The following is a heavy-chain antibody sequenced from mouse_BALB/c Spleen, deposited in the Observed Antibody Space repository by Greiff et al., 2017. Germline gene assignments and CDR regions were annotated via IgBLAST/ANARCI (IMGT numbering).Heavy chain of an antibody. CDR2: ISSGGST. J-gene: IGHJ3*01. V-gene: IGHV5-6-5*01. CDR1: GFTFSSYA. D-gene: IGHD2-2*01. Sequence: EVMLVESGGGLVKPGGSLKLSCAASGFTFSSYAMSWVRQTPEKRLEWVASISSGGSTYYPDSVKGRFTISRDNARNILYLQMSSLRSEDTAMYYCARGERDYYGFLTWFAYWGQGTLVTVSA. CDR3: ARGERDYYGFLTWFAY.